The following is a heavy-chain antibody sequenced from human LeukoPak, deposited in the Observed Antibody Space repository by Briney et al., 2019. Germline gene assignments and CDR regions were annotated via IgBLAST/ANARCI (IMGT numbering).Heavy chain of an antibody. V-gene: IGHV4-59*01. J-gene: IGHJ5*02. CDR2: IYYSGST. CDR3: ARGAGYSSSWFLA. Sequence: SETLSLTCTVSGGSISSYYWSWIRQPPGKGLEWMGYIYYSGSTNYNPSLKGRVTISVDTSKNQFSLKLSSVTAADTAVYYCARGAGYSSSWFLAWGQGTLVTVSS. D-gene: IGHD6-13*01. CDR1: GGSISSYY.